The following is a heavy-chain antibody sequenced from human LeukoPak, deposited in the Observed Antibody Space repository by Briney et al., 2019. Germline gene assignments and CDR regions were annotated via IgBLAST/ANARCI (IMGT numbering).Heavy chain of an antibody. J-gene: IGHJ4*02. CDR1: GFTFSSYA. V-gene: IGHV3-23*01. CDR3: AKGNADYLWHFDS. Sequence: GGSLRLSCAASGFTFSSYATSWVRQAPGKGLEWVSTISGSGVSTFYADSVKGRFTISKDNSKSTLYLQMNSLRPDDTAVYYCAKGNADYLWHFDSWGQGTLVTVSS. D-gene: IGHD4-17*01. CDR2: ISGSGVST.